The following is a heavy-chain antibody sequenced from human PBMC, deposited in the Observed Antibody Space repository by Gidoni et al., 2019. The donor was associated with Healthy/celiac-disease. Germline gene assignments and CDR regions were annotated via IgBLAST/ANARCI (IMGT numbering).Heavy chain of an antibody. V-gene: IGHV4-61*02. D-gene: IGHD6-13*01. CDR2: IYTSGST. CDR3: ARDKASSSWYNRISYYYYGMDV. J-gene: IGHJ6*02. CDR1: GGSISSGRSY. Sequence: QVQLQESGPGLVKPSQTLSLTCTVSGGSISSGRSYWSWIRQPAGKGLEWIGRIYTSGSTNYNPSLKSRVTISVDTSKNQFSLKLSSVTAADTAVYYCARDKASSSWYNRISYYYYGMDVWGQGTTVTVSS.